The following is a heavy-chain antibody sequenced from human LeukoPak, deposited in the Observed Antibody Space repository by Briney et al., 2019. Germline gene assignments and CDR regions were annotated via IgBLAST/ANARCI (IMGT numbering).Heavy chain of an antibody. J-gene: IGHJ4*02. CDR1: GFTFSSYG. V-gene: IGHV3-33*01. CDR2: IWYDGSNK. Sequence: GGSLRLSCAASGFTFSSYGMHWVRQAPGKGLEWVAVIWYDGSNKYYADSVKGRFTISRDNSKNTLYLQMSSLRAEDTAVYYCARDPYSGSYYPDYWGQGTLVTVSS. CDR3: ARDPYSGSYYPDY. D-gene: IGHD1-26*01.